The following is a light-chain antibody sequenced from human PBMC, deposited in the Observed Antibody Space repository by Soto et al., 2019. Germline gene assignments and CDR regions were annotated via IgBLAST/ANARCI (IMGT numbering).Light chain of an antibody. V-gene: IGLV1-40*01. CDR1: SSNIGAGYD. CDR2: GNS. CDR3: QSYDSILSGSV. J-gene: IGLJ2*01. Sequence: QSVLTQPPSVSGAPGQRVTISCTGSSSNIGAGYDVHWYQQLPGTAPKLLIYGNSNRPSGVPDRFSGSKSGTSASLAITGLQAEDEAEYYCQSYDSILSGSVFGGRTKLTVL.